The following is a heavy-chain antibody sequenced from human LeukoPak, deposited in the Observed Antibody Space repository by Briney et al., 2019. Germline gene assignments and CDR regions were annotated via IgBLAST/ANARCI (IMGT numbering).Heavy chain of an antibody. CDR2: ISAYNGNT. V-gene: IGHV1-18*01. CDR1: GYTFTSYG. J-gene: IGHJ4*02. CDR3: ARDYAKWHSGSYRSVDY. Sequence: ASVKVSCKASGYTFTSYGISWVRQAPGQGLEWMGWISAYNGNTNYAQKLQGRVTITTDTSTSTAYMELRSLRSDDTAVYYCARDYAKWHSGSYRSVDYWGQGTLVTVSS. D-gene: IGHD1-26*01.